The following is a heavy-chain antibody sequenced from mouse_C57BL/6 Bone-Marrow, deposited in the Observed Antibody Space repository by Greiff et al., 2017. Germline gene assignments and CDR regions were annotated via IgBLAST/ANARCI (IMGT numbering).Heavy chain of an antibody. J-gene: IGHJ3*01. D-gene: IGHD2-4*01. Sequence: QVQLQQPGAELVKPGASVKMSCKASGYTFTSYWITWVKQRPGQGLEWIGDIDPGSGSTNYNEKFKSKATLTVDTSSSTAYMQLSSLTSEDSAVYYCARSYDYDGARFAYWGQGNLVTVSA. CDR2: IDPGSGST. V-gene: IGHV1-55*01. CDR1: GYTFTSYW. CDR3: ARSYDYDGARFAY.